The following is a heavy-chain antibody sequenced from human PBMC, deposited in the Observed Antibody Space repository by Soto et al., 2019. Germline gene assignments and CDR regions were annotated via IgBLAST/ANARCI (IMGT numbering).Heavy chain of an antibody. CDR2: IYHSGST. Sequence: SETLSLTCAVSGGSISSGGYSWSWIRQPPGKGLEWIGYIYHSGSTYYNPSLKSRVTISVDRSKNQFSLKLSSVTAADTAVYYCARGLQSPSYYYDSSGYYGYYYYGMDVWGQGTTVTVSS. D-gene: IGHD3-22*01. V-gene: IGHV4-30-2*01. CDR1: GGSISSGGYS. J-gene: IGHJ6*02. CDR3: ARGLQSPSYYYDSSGYYGYYYYGMDV.